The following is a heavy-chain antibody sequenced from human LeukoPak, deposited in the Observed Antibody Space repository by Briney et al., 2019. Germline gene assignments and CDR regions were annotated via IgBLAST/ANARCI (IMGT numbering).Heavy chain of an antibody. V-gene: IGHV3-7*01. CDR1: GFTFSSYW. CDR2: IKQDGSEK. J-gene: IGHJ4*02. Sequence: PGGSLRLSCAASGFTFSSYWMSWARQAPGKGLEWVANIKQDGSEKYYVDSVKGRFTISRDNAKNSLYLQMNSLRAEDTAVYYCARDLRVVAVGIAAPKGYWGQGTLVTVSS. CDR3: ARDLRVVAVGIAAPKGY. D-gene: IGHD6-6*01.